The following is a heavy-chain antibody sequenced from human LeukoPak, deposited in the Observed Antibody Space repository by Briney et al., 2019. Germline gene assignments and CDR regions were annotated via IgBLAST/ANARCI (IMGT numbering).Heavy chain of an antibody. V-gene: IGHV1-2*02. D-gene: IGHD7-27*01. CDR3: ASGPNWVYFDY. J-gene: IGHJ4*02. CDR2: INPNSGGA. CDR1: GYTFTGYY. Sequence: AWVTVSCKASGYTFTGYYMHWVRQAPAQGLEWMGWINPNSGGANYAQKFQGRVTMTRNTSISKAYMELSRLRSDDTAVYYCASGPNWVYFDYWGQGTLVTVSS.